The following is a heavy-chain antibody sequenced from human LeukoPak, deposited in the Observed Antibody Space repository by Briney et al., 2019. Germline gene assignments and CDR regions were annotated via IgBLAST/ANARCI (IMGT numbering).Heavy chain of an antibody. CDR3: ARGRIAAAGRPFDG. Sequence: ASVKVSCKSSGYTFTGYYMHGVRQAPGQGLEWMGWINPNSGGTNYAQKVQGRVTMTRDTSISTAYMELSRLRSDDTAVYYCARGRIAAAGRPFDGWGQGTLVTVS. J-gene: IGHJ5*02. CDR2: INPNSGGT. CDR1: GYTFTGYY. V-gene: IGHV1-2*02. D-gene: IGHD6-13*01.